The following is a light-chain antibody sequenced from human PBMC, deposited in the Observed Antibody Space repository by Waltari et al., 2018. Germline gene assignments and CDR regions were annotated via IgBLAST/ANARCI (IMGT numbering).Light chain of an antibody. CDR1: QSISTY. Sequence: DIQMTQSPSSLSASVGARVTITCRASQSISTYVNWYQQKPGKVPRLLIFSASTLQTGVSSRFSGSGSGTDFTLTVTSLQPEDFASYYCHQTYNTPFTFGPGTIVEIK. CDR3: HQTYNTPFT. J-gene: IGKJ3*01. CDR2: SAS. V-gene: IGKV1-39*01.